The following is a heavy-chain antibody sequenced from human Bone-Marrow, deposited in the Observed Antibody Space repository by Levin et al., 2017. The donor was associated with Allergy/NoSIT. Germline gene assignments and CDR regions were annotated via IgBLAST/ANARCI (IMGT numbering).Heavy chain of an antibody. CDR1: GGTFRRFE. CDR3: AKDREENWFDP. Sequence: GGSLRLSCKASGGTFRRFEISWVRQAPGQSLEWLGRIVPMLGIIRYAQNFEGRLAITADTSTSTSYMELSSLRSDDTAVYYCAKDREENWFDPWGQGTLVTVSS. V-gene: IGHV1-69*04. CDR2: IVPMLGII. J-gene: IGHJ5*02.